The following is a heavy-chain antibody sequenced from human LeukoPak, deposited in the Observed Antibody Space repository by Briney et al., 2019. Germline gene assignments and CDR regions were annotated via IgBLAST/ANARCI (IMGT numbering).Heavy chain of an antibody. CDR3: ARVRRYCTNGVCPTGFDP. J-gene: IGHJ5*02. CDR2: IYYIGST. CDR1: GGSISSYY. Sequence: PSETLSLTCTVSGGSISSYYWSWIRQPPGKGLEWIGYIYYIGSTNYNPSHKSRVTISVDTSKNQFSLKLSSVTAADTAVYYCARVRRYCTNGVCPTGFDPWGQGTLVTVSS. V-gene: IGHV4-59*01. D-gene: IGHD2-8*01.